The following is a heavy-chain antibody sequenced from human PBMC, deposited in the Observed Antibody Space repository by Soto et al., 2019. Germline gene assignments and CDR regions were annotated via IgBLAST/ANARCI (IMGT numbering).Heavy chain of an antibody. J-gene: IGHJ4*02. CDR2: IIPIFGTA. V-gene: IGHV1-69*06. CDR1: GCTFSSYA. D-gene: IGHD3-22*01. Sequence: SVKVSCKASGCTFSSYAISCVRQAPGQGLEWMGGIIPIFGTANYAQKFQGRVTITADKSTSTAYMELSSLRSEDTAVYYCARTYRDSSGYCDYWGQGTLVTVSS. CDR3: ARTYRDSSGYCDY.